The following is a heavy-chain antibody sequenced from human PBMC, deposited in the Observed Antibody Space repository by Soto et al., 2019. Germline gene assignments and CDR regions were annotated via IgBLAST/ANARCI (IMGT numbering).Heavy chain of an antibody. CDR3: ARDNAIPRDDSSGAGYYYYGMDV. V-gene: IGHV1-69*13. CDR1: GGTFSSYA. J-gene: IGHJ6*02. CDR2: IIPIFGTA. D-gene: IGHD3-22*01. Sequence: ASVKVSCKASGGTFSSYAISWVRQAPGQGLEWMGGIIPIFGTANYAQKFQGRVTITADESTSTAYMELSSLRSEDTAVYYCARDNAIPRDDSSGAGYYYYGMDVWGQGTTVTVSS.